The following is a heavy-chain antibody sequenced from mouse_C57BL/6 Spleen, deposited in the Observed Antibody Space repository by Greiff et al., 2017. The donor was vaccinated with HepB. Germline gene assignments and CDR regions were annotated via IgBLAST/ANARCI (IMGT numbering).Heavy chain of an antibody. CDR1: GYTFTNYW. V-gene: IGHV1-63*01. D-gene: IGHD3-1*01. CDR2: IYPGGGYT. J-gene: IGHJ1*03. CDR3: ARLRSDWYFDV. Sequence: VQLQQSGAELVRPGTSVKMSCKASGYTFTNYWIGWAKQRPGHGLEWIGDIYPGGGYTNYNEKFKGKATLTADKSSSTAYMQFSSLTTEDSAIYYCARLRSDWYFDVWGTGTTVTVSS.